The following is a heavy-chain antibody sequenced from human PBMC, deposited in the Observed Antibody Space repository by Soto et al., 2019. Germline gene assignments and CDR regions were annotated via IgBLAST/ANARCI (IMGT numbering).Heavy chain of an antibody. CDR2: IYYSGST. J-gene: IGHJ4*02. V-gene: IGHV4-39*07. CDR3: ARGIDCSGGSCYYHDY. D-gene: IGHD2-15*01. Sequence: SETLSLTCTVSGGSISSISYYWGWIRQPPGKGLEWIGSIYYSGSTYYNPSLKSRVTISVDTSKNQFSLKLSSVTAADTAVYYCARGIDCSGGSCYYHDYWGQGTLVTVSS. CDR1: GGSISSISYY.